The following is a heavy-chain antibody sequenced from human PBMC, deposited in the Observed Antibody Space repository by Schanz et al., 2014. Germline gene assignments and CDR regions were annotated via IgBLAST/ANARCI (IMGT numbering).Heavy chain of an antibody. Sequence: QAQLVQSGAEVKKPGASVKVSCKASGYIFIGYFIHWVRQAPGQGLEWMGWINPGSGDTKYSPKFQGRVTMTRDTSITTAYMELNRLTYDDTAVYYCARDDGFSSGWGQGTLVTVSS. V-gene: IGHV1-2*02. J-gene: IGHJ4*02. CDR1: GYIFIGYF. CDR2: INPGSGDT. D-gene: IGHD6-19*01. CDR3: ARDDGFSSG.